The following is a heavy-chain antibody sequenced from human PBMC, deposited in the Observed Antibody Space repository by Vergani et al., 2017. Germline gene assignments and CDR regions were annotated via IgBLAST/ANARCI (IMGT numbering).Heavy chain of an antibody. CDR2: FNPNSGGT. CDR1: GYTFTGYY. J-gene: IGHJ6*03. Sequence: QVQLLQSGAEVKKPGASVKVSCKASGYTFTGYYMQWVRQAPGQGLEWMGWFNPNSGGTNYAQKLQGRVTMTRDTSIRTAYMELSRRRSDDTAVYYCASGPVPAAILVMSGYMDVWGKGTTVTVSS. V-gene: IGHV1-2*02. D-gene: IGHD2-2*01. CDR3: ASGPVPAAILVMSGYMDV.